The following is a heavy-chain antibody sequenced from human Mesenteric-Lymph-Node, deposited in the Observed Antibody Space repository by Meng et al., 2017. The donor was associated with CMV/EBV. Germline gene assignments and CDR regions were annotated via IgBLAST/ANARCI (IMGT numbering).Heavy chain of an antibody. CDR3: ARVLWYYDTSGPGY. J-gene: IGHJ4*02. D-gene: IGHD3-22*01. CDR1: GFVFDDYA. CDR2: INWDGNAT. Sequence: GGSLRLSCAASGFVFDDYAMHWVRQAPGKGLEWVSLINWDGNATYYADSVKGRFTISRDNAKNSLYLQMNSLRAEDTAVYYCARVLWYYDTSGPGYWGQGTLVTVSS. V-gene: IGHV3-43D*03.